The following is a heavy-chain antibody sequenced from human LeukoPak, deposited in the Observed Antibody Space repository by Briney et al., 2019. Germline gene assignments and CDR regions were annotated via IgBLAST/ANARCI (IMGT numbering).Heavy chain of an antibody. CDR3: ARGSRYCSSTSCYADFDY. J-gene: IGHJ4*02. V-gene: IGHV1-2*02. CDR1: GYTFTGYY. Sequence: ASVKVSCKASGYTFTGYYMHWVRQAAGQGLEWMGWINPNSGGTNYAQKFQGRVTMTRDMSISTAYMELSRLRSDDTAVYYCARGSRYCSSTSCYADFDYWGQGTLVTVSS. D-gene: IGHD2-2*01. CDR2: INPNSGGT.